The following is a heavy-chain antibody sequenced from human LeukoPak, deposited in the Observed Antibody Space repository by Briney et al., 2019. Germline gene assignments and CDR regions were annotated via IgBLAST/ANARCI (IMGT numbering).Heavy chain of an antibody. CDR2: VNHSGST. CDR1: GGSFSNYY. J-gene: IGHJ4*02. V-gene: IGHV4-34*01. CDR3: GRELDY. D-gene: IGHD5-24*01. Sequence: SETLSLTCAVFGGSFSNYYWSWIRQPPGKGLEWIGEVNHSGSTNYNPSLKSRVTMSVDTSKNQFSLKLTSVTAADTAIYYCGRELDYWGQGTLVTVSS.